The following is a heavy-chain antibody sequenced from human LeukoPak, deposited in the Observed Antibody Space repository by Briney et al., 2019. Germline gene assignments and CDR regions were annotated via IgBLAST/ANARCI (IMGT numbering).Heavy chain of an antibody. V-gene: IGHV3-66*01. J-gene: IGHJ3*02. Sequence: GSLRLSCAASGFTVSSNYMSWVRQAPGKGLEWVSVIYSGGSTYYADSVKGRFTISRDNSENTLYLQMNSLRAEDTAVYYCARGLQLARDAFDIWGQGTMVTVSS. CDR1: GFTVSSNY. D-gene: IGHD6-13*01. CDR2: IYSGGST. CDR3: ARGLQLARDAFDI.